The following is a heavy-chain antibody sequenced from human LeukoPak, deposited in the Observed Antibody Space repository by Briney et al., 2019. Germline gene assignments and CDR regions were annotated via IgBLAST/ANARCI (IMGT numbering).Heavy chain of an antibody. CDR2: ISSSSSYI. V-gene: IGHV3-21*01. Sequence: GGSLRLSCAASGFTFSSYSMNWVRQAPGKGLEWVSSISSSSSYIYYADSVKGRFTISRDNAKNSLYLQMNSLRAEDTAVYYCARPGYSSSWYYYYMDVWGKGTTVAVSS. J-gene: IGHJ6*03. CDR3: ARPGYSSSWYYYYMDV. CDR1: GFTFSSYS. D-gene: IGHD6-13*01.